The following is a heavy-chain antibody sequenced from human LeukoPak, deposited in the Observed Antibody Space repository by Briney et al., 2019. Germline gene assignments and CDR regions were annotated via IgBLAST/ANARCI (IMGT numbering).Heavy chain of an antibody. J-gene: IGHJ6*03. CDR2: ITWDSETT. CDR3: ARAYTSSRHYYYYMDV. V-gene: IGHV3-20*04. D-gene: IGHD6-13*01. Sequence: PGGSLRLSCAASGFTFDDYGMSWVRQAPGKGLEWVSGITWDSETTGYADSVKGRFTISRDNAKNSLYLQMNSLRAEDTALYYCARAYTSSRHYYYYMDVWGKGTTVTVSS. CDR1: GFTFDDYG.